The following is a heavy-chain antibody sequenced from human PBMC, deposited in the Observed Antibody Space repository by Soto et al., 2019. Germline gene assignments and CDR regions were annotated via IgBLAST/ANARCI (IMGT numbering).Heavy chain of an antibody. D-gene: IGHD3-16*01. J-gene: IGHJ3*02. CDR2: IYYSGST. CDR3: ARASGDGGAFDI. V-gene: IGHV4-59*01. CDR1: GGSISSYY. Sequence: SETLSHTCTVSGGSISSYYWSWIRQPPGKGLEWIGYIYYSGSTNYNPSLKSRVTISVDTSKNQFSLKLSSVTAADTAVYYCARASGDGGAFDIWGQGTMVTVSS.